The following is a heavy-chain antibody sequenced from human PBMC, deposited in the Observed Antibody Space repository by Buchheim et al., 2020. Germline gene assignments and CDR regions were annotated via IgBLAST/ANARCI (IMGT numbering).Heavy chain of an antibody. D-gene: IGHD2-8*01. CDR2: TSGRGDET. V-gene: IGHV3-23*04. Sequence: VQLVESGGGVVQPGRSLRLSCAASGFTFSNYAFSWVRQVPGRGLECVAATSGRGDETFYADFVKGRFTISKDFSKNTLFLQMNSLRAEDTAVYYCARADGRGWCSYDYWGKGTL. J-gene: IGHJ4*02. CDR3: ARADGRGWCSYDY. CDR1: GFTFSNYA.